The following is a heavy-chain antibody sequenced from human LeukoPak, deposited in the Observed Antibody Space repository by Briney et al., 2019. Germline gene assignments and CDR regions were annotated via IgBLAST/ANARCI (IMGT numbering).Heavy chain of an antibody. Sequence: ASVKVSCKASGYTFTSYGISWVRQAPGQGLEWMGWISAYNGNTNYAQKFQGRVTITADKSTSTAYMELSSLRSEDTAVYYCARGSSDWGQGTLVTVSS. J-gene: IGHJ4*02. V-gene: IGHV1-18*04. CDR2: ISAYNGNT. CDR3: ARGSSD. D-gene: IGHD6-6*01. CDR1: GYTFTSYG.